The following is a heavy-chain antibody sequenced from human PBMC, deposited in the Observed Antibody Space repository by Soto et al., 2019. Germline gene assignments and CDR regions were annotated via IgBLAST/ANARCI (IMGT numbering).Heavy chain of an antibody. CDR1: GYGFTTYG. CDR2: ISAHNGNT. V-gene: IGHV1-18*01. CDR3: ARGRHGDY. J-gene: IGHJ4*02. Sequence: QIHLVQSGAEVKKPGASVKVSCKGSGYGFTTYGITWVRQAPGQGLEWMAWISAHNGNTNYAQKLQGRVTVTRDTSTSTAYMELRSLRSDDTAVYSCARGRHGDYWGQGALVTVSS.